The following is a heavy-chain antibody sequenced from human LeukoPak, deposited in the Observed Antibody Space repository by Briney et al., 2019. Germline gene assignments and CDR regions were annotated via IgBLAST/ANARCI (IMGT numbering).Heavy chain of an antibody. J-gene: IGHJ4*02. D-gene: IGHD3-10*01. Sequence: GASVKVTCQASVYTFTGYYMHWVRQAPGQGRAWMGWINPNSGGTNYAQKVQGRVTMTRDTSISTAYMELSRLRSDDTAVYYCARVVGPGVIKGLWDYWSQGTLVTVSS. V-gene: IGHV1-2*02. CDR1: VYTFTGYY. CDR3: ARVVGPGVIKGLWDY. CDR2: INPNSGGT.